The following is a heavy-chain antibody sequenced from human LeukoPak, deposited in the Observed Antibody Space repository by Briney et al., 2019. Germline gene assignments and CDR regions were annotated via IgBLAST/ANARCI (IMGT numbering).Heavy chain of an antibody. D-gene: IGHD2-2*01. Sequence: GGSLRLSCAASGFTFSSYVMSWVRQTPGKGLEWVSAISGSGGTTYCADSVKGRFTISRDNSKNTLYLQMNSLRAEDTAVYYCAKDNPHCTSPNCYFDYWGQGTLVTVSS. V-gene: IGHV3-23*01. J-gene: IGHJ4*02. CDR1: GFTFSSYV. CDR3: AKDNPHCTSPNCYFDY. CDR2: ISGSGGTT.